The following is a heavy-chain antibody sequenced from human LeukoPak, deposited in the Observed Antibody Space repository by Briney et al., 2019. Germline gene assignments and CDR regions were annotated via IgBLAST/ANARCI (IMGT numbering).Heavy chain of an antibody. D-gene: IGHD3-10*01. Sequence: ASVKVSCKASGYTFTSYGISWVRQAPGQGLEWMGWISAYNGNTNYARKLQGRVTMTTDTSTSTAYMELRSLRSDDTAVYYCASSPLLYGSGSYLFDPWGQGTLVTVSS. V-gene: IGHV1-18*01. CDR3: ASSPLLYGSGSYLFDP. CDR2: ISAYNGNT. CDR1: GYTFTSYG. J-gene: IGHJ5*02.